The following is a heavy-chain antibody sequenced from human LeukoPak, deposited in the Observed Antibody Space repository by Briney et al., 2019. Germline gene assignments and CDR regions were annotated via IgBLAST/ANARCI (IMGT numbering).Heavy chain of an antibody. J-gene: IGHJ3*02. V-gene: IGHV4-30-2*01. D-gene: IGHD3-3*01. CDR1: GGSISSGGYS. Sequence: SQTLSLTCAVSGGSISSGGYSWSWIRQPPGKGLEWIGYIYHSGSTYYNPSLKSRVTISVDRSKNQFSPKLSSVTAADTAVYYCARNLKYYDFWSGYYPDAFDIWGQGTMVTVSS. CDR3: ARNLKYYDFWSGYYPDAFDI. CDR2: IYHSGST.